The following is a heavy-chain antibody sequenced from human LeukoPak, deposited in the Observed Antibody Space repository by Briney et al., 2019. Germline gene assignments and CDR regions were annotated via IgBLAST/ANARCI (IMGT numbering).Heavy chain of an antibody. D-gene: IGHD3-16*01. CDR1: GASISTYY. J-gene: IGHJ4*02. Sequence: SETLSLTCTVSGASISTYYWSWIRQPPGKGLEWIGYIYYSGSTNYNPSLKSRVTISVDTSKNQFSLKLSSVTAADTAVYYCAGLMKYYFDYWGQGTLVTVSS. CDR3: AGLMKYYFDY. CDR2: IYYSGST. V-gene: IGHV4-59*01.